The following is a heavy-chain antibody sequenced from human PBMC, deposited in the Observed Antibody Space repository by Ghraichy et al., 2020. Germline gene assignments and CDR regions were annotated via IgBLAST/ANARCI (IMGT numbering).Heavy chain of an antibody. D-gene: IGHD6-13*01. Sequence: SETLSLTCTVSGGSISSYYWSWIRQPPGKGLEWIGYIYYSGSTNYNPSLKSRVTISVDTSKNQFSLKLSSVTAADTAVYYCARGSSWYWQFDPWGQGTLVTVSS. CDR3: ARGSSWYWQFDP. CDR2: IYYSGST. J-gene: IGHJ5*02. V-gene: IGHV4-59*01. CDR1: GGSISSYY.